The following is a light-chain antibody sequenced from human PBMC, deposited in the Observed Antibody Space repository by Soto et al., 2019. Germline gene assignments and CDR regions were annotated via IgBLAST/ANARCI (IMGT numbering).Light chain of an antibody. CDR2: EVS. Sequence: QSALTQPPSASGSPGQSVTITCSGTSSDVGEENYVSWYQQHPGKVPKLILYEVSKRPSGVPDRFSGSRSGNTASLTVSGRQAEDEADYYCSSFAGSPVVFGGGTKLTVL. J-gene: IGLJ2*01. CDR1: SSDVGEENY. CDR3: SSFAGSPVV. V-gene: IGLV2-8*01.